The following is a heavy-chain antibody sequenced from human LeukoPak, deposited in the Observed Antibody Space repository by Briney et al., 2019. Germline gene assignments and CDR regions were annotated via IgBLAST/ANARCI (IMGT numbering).Heavy chain of an antibody. CDR2: ISYDGSNK. CDR1: GFTFSSYA. D-gene: IGHD6-19*01. CDR3: ARYSSGRYWFDP. V-gene: IGHV3-30-3*01. J-gene: IGHJ5*02. Sequence: GRSLRLSCVASGFTFSSYAMHWVRQAPGKGLEWVAVISYDGSNKYYADSVKGRFTISRDNSKNTLYLQMNSLRAEDTAVYYCARYSSGRYWFDPWGQGTLVTVSS.